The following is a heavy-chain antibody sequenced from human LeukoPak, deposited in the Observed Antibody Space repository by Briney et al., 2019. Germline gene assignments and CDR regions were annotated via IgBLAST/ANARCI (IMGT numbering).Heavy chain of an antibody. V-gene: IGHV3-7*03. CDR2: IKQDGSEK. Sequence: PGGSLRLSCAASGFTFSSYWMSWVRQAPGKGLEWVANIKQDGSEKYYVDSVKGRFTISRDNAKNSLYLQMNSLRSEDTAVYYCATPGLYSSGHYYYYGMDVWGQGTTVTVSS. CDR1: GFTFSSYW. CDR3: ATPGLYSSGHYYYYGMDV. J-gene: IGHJ6*02. D-gene: IGHD6-19*01.